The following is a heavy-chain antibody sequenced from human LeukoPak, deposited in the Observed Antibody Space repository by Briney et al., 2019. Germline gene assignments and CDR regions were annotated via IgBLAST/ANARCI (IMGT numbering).Heavy chain of an antibody. CDR3: TTGIVGVPAPDY. CDR2: IKSKTDGGTT. CDR1: GFTLNNAW. J-gene: IGHJ4*02. Sequence: GGSLRLSCEASGFTLNNAWMSWVRKAPGKGLQWVGRIKSKTDGGTTDYAAPVKGRFTVSRDDSKNTLYLQMNSLKIEDTAVYYCTTGIVGVPAPDYWGQGTLVTVSS. V-gene: IGHV3-15*01. D-gene: IGHD1-26*01.